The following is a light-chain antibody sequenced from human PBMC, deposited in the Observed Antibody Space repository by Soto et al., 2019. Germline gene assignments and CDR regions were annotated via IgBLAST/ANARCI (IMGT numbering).Light chain of an antibody. V-gene: IGLV2-14*01. CDR3: FSYTESGTHI. CDR1: SSDVGGYNY. Sequence: QSVLTHPASVSGSPGQSITISCTGTSSDVGGYNYVSWYQQHPGKAPKLIIFEVSYRPSGISNRFSASKSGDTASLTISGLQGEDEADYYCFSYTESGTHIFGSGTKVTVL. J-gene: IGLJ1*01. CDR2: EVS.